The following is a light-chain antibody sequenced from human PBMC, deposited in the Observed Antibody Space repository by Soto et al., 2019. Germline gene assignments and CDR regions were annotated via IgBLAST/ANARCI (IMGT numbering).Light chain of an antibody. Sequence: DIQLTQSPSFLSASVGDRVTITCRASQGISSYLAWYQQKPGKAPKLLMNAASTLQSGVPPRFSGSGSGTEFTLTISSLQPEDFATYYCQQLNSYPQTFGPGTKVDI. CDR1: QGISSY. V-gene: IGKV1-9*01. J-gene: IGKJ3*01. CDR2: AAS. CDR3: QQLNSYPQT.